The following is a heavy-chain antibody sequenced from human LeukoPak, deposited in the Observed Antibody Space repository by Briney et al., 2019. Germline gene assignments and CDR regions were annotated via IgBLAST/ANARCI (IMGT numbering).Heavy chain of an antibody. CDR3: TRVGYIDEGIDY. Sequence: PGGSLRLSCAASGFTVSSNYMSWVRQAPGKGLEWVAVISYDGSNKYYADSVKGRFTISRDNSKNTLYLQMNSLRAEDTAIYYCTRVGYIDEGIDYWGQGTLVTVSS. CDR2: ISYDGSNK. J-gene: IGHJ4*02. V-gene: IGHV3-30-3*01. CDR1: GFTVSSNY. D-gene: IGHD5-24*01.